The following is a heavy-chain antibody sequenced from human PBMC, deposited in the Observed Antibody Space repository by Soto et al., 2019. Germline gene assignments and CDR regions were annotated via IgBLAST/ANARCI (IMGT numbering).Heavy chain of an antibody. CDR1: SASIITEQR. CDR3: ARSFGWYAIDH. J-gene: IGHJ4*02. V-gene: IGHV4-4*02. Sequence: QMQLQESGPGLVKPSETLSLTCAVSSASIITEQRWTWVRQPPGKGLEWIGEIHHSGSTNNNPSLRSRVTMSVDKSKNQLSLNLSSVTAADTALYYSARSFGWYAIDHWGQGTLVIVSS. D-gene: IGHD6-19*01. CDR2: IHHSGST.